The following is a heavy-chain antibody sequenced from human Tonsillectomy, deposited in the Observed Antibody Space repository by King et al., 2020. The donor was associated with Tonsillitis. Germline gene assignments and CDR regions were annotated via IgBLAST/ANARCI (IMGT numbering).Heavy chain of an antibody. Sequence: VQLVESGGVLVQPGRSLRLSCTASGFTFGDYAMTWVRQAPGKGLEGVGFIRVKSYGGTTEYAASVKGRFTISRDDSKSVAYLQMNSLKTEDTAVYYCTGGPGLAGFTDYFDYWGQGTLVTVSS. CDR3: TGGPGLAGFTDYFDY. J-gene: IGHJ4*02. D-gene: IGHD1-20*01. V-gene: IGHV3-49*04. CDR1: GFTFGDYA. CDR2: IRVKSYGGTT.